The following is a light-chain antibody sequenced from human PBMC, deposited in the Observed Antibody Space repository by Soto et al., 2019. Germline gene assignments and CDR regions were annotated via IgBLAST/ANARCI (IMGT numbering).Light chain of an antibody. CDR3: CSYAGGSVYV. Sequence: QSVLTQVASVSGSPGQSITISCTGTSSDVGTFNLVSWYQQHPGKAPRLMIYGVIKRPSGVSNRFSGSKSGNTAARTIPGLQAEDEADYYCCSYAGGSVYVFGTGTKVTV. J-gene: IGLJ1*01. V-gene: IGLV2-23*02. CDR2: GVI. CDR1: SSDVGTFNL.